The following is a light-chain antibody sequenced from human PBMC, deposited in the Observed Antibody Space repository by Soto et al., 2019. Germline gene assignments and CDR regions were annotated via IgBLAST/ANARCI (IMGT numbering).Light chain of an antibody. CDR3: QQYNDWPPVT. CDR1: KSVSRN. J-gene: IGKJ4*01. V-gene: IGKV3-15*01. Sequence: EIVMTQSLATLSVSPGERATLSCRASKSVSRNLAWYQQKPGQAPRLLIHGASTRATGIPARFSGSGSGTEFTLTISSLQSEDFAVYFCQQYNDWPPVTFGGGTKVEIK. CDR2: GAS.